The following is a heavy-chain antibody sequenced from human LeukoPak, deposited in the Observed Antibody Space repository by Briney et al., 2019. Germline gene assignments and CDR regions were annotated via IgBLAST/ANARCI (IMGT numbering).Heavy chain of an antibody. Sequence: GGSLRLSCAASGFTFSSYAMSWVRQAPGKGLEWVSAISGSGGSTYYADSVKGRFTISRDNSKNTLYLQMNSLRAEDTAVYYCAKDSDGDYVLGGFDYWGQGTLVTVSS. CDR3: AKDSDGDYVLGGFDY. J-gene: IGHJ4*02. CDR1: GFTFSSYA. V-gene: IGHV3-23*01. CDR2: ISGSGGST. D-gene: IGHD4-17*01.